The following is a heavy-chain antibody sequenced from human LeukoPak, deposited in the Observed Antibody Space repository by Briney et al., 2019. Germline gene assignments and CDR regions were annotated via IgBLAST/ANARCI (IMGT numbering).Heavy chain of an antibody. CDR2: MNPNSGNT. D-gene: IGHD5-18*01. V-gene: IGHV1-8*03. CDR3: ARALRGYSYGSGGHTNIFAY. J-gene: IGHJ4*02. CDR1: GYTFTSYD. Sequence: ASVKVSCKASGYTFTSYDINWVRQATGQGLEWMGWMNPNSGNTGYAQKFQGRVTITRNTSISTAYMELSSLRSEDTAVYYCARALRGYSYGSGGHTNIFAYWGQGTLVTVSS.